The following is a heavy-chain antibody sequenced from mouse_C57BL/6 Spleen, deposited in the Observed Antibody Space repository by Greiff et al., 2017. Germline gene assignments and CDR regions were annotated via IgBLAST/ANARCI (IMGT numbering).Heavy chain of an antibody. Sequence: EVQLVESGGGLVKPGGSLKLSCAASGFTFSSYAMSWVRQTPEKRLEWVATISDGGSYTYYPDNVKGRFTISRDNAKNNLYLQMSHLKSEDTAMYYCARDFTTVVAMDYWGQGTSVTVSS. CDR1: GFTFSSYA. J-gene: IGHJ4*01. V-gene: IGHV5-4*01. D-gene: IGHD1-1*01. CDR3: ARDFTTVVAMDY. CDR2: ISDGGSYT.